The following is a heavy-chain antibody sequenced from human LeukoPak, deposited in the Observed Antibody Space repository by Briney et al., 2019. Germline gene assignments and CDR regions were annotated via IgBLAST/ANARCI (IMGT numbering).Heavy chain of an antibody. J-gene: IGHJ4*02. Sequence: PSETLSLTCTVSGGSIGSYYWGWIRQPPGKGLEWIGYIYYSGSTNYNPSLKSRVTISVDTSKNQFSLKLSSVTAADTAVYYCARRGPYGVASYFDYWGQGTLVTVSS. CDR2: IYYSGST. CDR1: GGSIGSYY. V-gene: IGHV4-59*08. D-gene: IGHD3-3*01. CDR3: ARRGPYGVASYFDY.